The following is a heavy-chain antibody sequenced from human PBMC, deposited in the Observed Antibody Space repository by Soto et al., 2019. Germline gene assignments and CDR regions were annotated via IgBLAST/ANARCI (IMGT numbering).Heavy chain of an antibody. CDR2: IWYDGSNK. D-gene: IGHD3-3*01. V-gene: IGHV3-33*01. CDR1: GFTFSSYG. CDR3: ARDPYYDFWSGYSYYFDY. Sequence: QVQLVESGGGVVQPGRSLRLSCAASGFTFSSYGMHWVRQAPGKGLEWVAVIWYDGSNKYYADSVKGRFTISRDNSKNTLYLQMNSLRAEDTAVYYCARDPYYDFWSGYSYYFDYWGQGTLVTVSS. J-gene: IGHJ4*02.